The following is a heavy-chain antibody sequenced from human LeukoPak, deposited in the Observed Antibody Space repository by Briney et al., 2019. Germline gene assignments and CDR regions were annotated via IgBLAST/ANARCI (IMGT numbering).Heavy chain of an antibody. D-gene: IGHD1-26*01. CDR2: IRSKANSYAT. J-gene: IGHJ3*02. V-gene: IGHV3-73*01. CDR1: GFTFSGSA. CDR3: TRRQLAVGATPHAFDI. Sequence: GGSLRLSCAASGFTFSGSAMHWVRQAPGKGLEWVGRIRSKANSYATAYAASVKGRFTISRDDSKNTAYLQMNSLKTEDTAVYYCTRRQLAVGATPHAFDIWGQGTMVTVSS.